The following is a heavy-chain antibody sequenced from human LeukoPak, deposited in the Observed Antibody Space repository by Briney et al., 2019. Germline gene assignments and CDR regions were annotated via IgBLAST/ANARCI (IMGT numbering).Heavy chain of an antibody. Sequence: SETLSLTCTVSGGSISSYYWSWIRQPPGKGLEWIGYIYYSGSTNYNPSLKSRVTISVDTSKNQFSLKLSSVTAADTAVYYCARGRAAVDYWGQGTLVTVSS. CDR3: ARGRAAVDY. CDR2: IYYSGST. CDR1: GGSISSYY. V-gene: IGHV4-59*01. D-gene: IGHD2-15*01. J-gene: IGHJ4*02.